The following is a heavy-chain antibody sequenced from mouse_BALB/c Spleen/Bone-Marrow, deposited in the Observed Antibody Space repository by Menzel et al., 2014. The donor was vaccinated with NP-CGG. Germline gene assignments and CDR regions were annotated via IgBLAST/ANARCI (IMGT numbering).Heavy chain of an antibody. CDR3: ARSGKVRNAMDY. D-gene: IGHD2-14*01. CDR2: ISGYYGDA. V-gene: IGHV1S137*01. CDR1: GYTFTDYA. J-gene: IGHJ4*01. Sequence: QVQLKESGAELVRPGVSVKISCKGSGYTFTDYAIHWVKQSHAKSLEWIGLISGYYGDAIYNQKFKGKATMTVDKSFSTAYMDLARLTSEDSAIYYCARSGKVRNAMDYWGQGTSVTVSS.